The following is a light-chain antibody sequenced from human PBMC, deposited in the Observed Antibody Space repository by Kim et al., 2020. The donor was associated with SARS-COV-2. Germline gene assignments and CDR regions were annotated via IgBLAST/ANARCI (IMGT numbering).Light chain of an antibody. V-gene: IGLV1-47*01. CDR2: RNN. CDR3: AAWDDSLSGHVV. Sequence: RLTVAFPGSTSNIGSNFVCWYQQRPGTAPNLLIYRNNQRPSGIPDRFSGSKSGTSASLAISGLRSEDEADYYCAAWDDSLSGHVVFGGGTQLTVL. J-gene: IGLJ2*01. CDR1: TSNIGSNF.